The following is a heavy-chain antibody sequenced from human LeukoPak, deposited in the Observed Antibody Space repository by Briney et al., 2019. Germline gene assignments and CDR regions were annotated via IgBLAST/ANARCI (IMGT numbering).Heavy chain of an antibody. CDR2: IRYDGSNK. CDR1: GFTFSSYG. CDR3: GRDSQSGYSSSWYQLAQIDY. Sequence: GGSLRLSCAASGFTFSSYGMHWVRQAPGKGLEWVAFIRYDGSNKYDADSVKGRFTISRDNSKNTLYLQMNSLRVEDTAVYYCGRDSQSGYSSSWYQLAQIDYWGQGTLVTVSS. V-gene: IGHV3-30*02. J-gene: IGHJ4*02. D-gene: IGHD6-13*01.